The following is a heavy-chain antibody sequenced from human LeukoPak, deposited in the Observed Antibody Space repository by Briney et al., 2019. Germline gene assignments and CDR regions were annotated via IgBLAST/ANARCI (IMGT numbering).Heavy chain of an antibody. D-gene: IGHD5-24*01. J-gene: IGHJ4*02. CDR1: GFTFSSYS. Sequence: GGSLRLSCAASGFTFSSYSMNWVRQAPGKGLEWVSYITSSSSIIYYADSVKGRFTISRDNSKNTLYLQMNSLRAEDTAVYYCAKERVLRDGYNAMGGSTPADYWGQGTLVTVSS. V-gene: IGHV3-48*01. CDR2: ITSSSSII. CDR3: AKERVLRDGYNAMGGSTPADY.